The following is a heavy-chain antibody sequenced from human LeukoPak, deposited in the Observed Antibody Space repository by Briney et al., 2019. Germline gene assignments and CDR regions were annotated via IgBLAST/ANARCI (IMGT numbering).Heavy chain of an antibody. D-gene: IGHD6-13*01. Sequence: ASVKVSCKASGYTFTSYGISWVRQAPGQGLEWMGWISAYNGNTNYAQKFQGRVTMTRDTSTSTVYMELSSLRSEDTAVYYCARDIGYSSSWLYYYYMDVWGKGTTVTVSS. CDR2: ISAYNGNT. CDR1: GYTFTSYG. J-gene: IGHJ6*03. CDR3: ARDIGYSSSWLYYYYMDV. V-gene: IGHV1-18*01.